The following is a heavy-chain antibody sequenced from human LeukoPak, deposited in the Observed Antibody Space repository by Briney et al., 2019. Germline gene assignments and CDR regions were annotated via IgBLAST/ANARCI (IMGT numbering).Heavy chain of an antibody. CDR1: GFTFSSYS. D-gene: IGHD3-10*01. CDR3: ASGYGSGSQAYYYGMDV. V-gene: IGHV3-48*04. J-gene: IGHJ6*02. CDR2: ISSSSSTI. Sequence: GGSLRLSCAASGFTFSSYSMNWVRQAPGKGLEWVSYISSSSSTIYYADSVKGRFTISRDNAKNSLYLQMNSLRAEDTAVYYCASGYGSGSQAYYYGMDVWGQGTTVTVSS.